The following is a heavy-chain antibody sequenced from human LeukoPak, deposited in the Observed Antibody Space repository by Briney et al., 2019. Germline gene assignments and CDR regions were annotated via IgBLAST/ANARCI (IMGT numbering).Heavy chain of an antibody. CDR3: ARNLAVPGTRAFDL. CDR1: GGSIISNNW. CDR2: IYHSGST. Sequence: PSETLSLTCAVSGGSIISNNWWRCVRQPPGKGLEGIGEIYHSGSTNYNPSLKSRVTISVDRSKTQFSLRLSSVTAADTAVYYCARNLAVPGTRAFDLWGQGTMVTVSS. D-gene: IGHD6-19*01. J-gene: IGHJ3*01. V-gene: IGHV4-4*02.